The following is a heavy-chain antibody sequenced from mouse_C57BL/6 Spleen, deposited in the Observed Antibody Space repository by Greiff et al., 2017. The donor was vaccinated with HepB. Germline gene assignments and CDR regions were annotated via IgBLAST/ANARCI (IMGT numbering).Heavy chain of an antibody. Sequence: EVKLVESGGGLVKPGGSLKLSCAASGFTFSDYGMHWVRQAPEKGLEWVAYISSGSSTIDYADTVKGRFTISTDNAKNTLFLQMTSLRSEDTAKYYCARRGVTTPYAMDYWGQGTSVTVSS. CDR1: GFTFSDYG. CDR3: ARRGVTTPYAMDY. D-gene: IGHD2-3*01. V-gene: IGHV5-17*01. J-gene: IGHJ4*01. CDR2: ISSGSSTI.